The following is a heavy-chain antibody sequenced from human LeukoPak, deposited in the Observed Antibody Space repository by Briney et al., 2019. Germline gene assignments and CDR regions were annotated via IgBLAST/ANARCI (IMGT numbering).Heavy chain of an antibody. J-gene: IGHJ3*02. Sequence: GSLSLSFAASGFTVSSNYMSWVRPAPGKGLEWVSVIYSGGSTYYADSVKGRFTISRDNSKKTLYLQMNSLRAEDPAVYYCASGKFYDSCGYYYGAFDIWGRGTMVTVSS. CDR3: ASGKFYDSCGYYYGAFDI. D-gene: IGHD3-22*01. CDR2: IYSGGST. V-gene: IGHV3-66*02. CDR1: GFTVSSNY.